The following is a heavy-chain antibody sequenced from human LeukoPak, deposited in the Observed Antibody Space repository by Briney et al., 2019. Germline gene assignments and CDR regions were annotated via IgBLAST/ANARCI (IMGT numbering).Heavy chain of an antibody. V-gene: IGHV3-23*01. D-gene: IGHD1-14*01. CDR1: GFTFKNYA. J-gene: IGHJ4*02. CDR3: AKGISISPVSPFDY. CDR2: ITSSGGST. Sequence: PGGSLRLSCEASGFTFKNYAMSWVRQAPGKGLEWISGITSSGGSTYYADSVKGRFTISRDNSKNTLYLQMNSLRAEDTAVYYCAKGISISPVSPFDYWGQGTLVTVSS.